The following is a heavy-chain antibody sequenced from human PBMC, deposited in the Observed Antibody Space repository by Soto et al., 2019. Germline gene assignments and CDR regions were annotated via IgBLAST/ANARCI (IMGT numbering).Heavy chain of an antibody. J-gene: IGHJ5*02. CDR3: VRDRGGWLFDP. CDR2: ISSSGDPI. V-gene: IGHV3-48*03. CDR1: GFSFSSYK. D-gene: IGHD6-19*01. Sequence: GGSLRLSCAASGFSFSSYKMNWVCQAPQKGLEWVSYISSSGDPIYYADSVKGRFTISRDNAKNSLYLQMNSLRAEDTAVYYCVRDRGGWLFDPWGQGTLVTVSS.